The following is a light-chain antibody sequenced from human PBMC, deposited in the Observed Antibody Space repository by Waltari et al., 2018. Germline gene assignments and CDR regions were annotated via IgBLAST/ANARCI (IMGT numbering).Light chain of an antibody. CDR2: DVT. Sequence: QSALTQPASVSGSPGQSITISCTGTSTDVGSYNHVSWYQQYPGKAPQLIIYDVTQPPSGISTRFSGSKSGNTASLTISGLQAEDEADYFCNSHSTTTPVVFGGGTKVTVL. V-gene: IGLV2-14*03. CDR1: STDVGSYNH. J-gene: IGLJ2*01. CDR3: NSHSTTTPVV.